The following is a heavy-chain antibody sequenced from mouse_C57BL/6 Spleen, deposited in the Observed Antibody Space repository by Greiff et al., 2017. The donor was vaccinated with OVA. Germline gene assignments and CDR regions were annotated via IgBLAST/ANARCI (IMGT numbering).Heavy chain of an antibody. J-gene: IGHJ3*01. CDR1: GFTFSNYW. V-gene: IGHV6-3*01. Sequence: EVKLMESGGGLVQPGGSMKLSCVASGFTFSNYWMNWVRQSPEKGLEWVAQIRLKSDNYATHYAESVKGRFTISRDDSKSSVYLQMNNLRAEDTGIYYCTTYYYGSSPFAYWGQGTLVTVSA. CDR2: IRLKSDNYAT. D-gene: IGHD1-1*01. CDR3: TTYYYGSSPFAY.